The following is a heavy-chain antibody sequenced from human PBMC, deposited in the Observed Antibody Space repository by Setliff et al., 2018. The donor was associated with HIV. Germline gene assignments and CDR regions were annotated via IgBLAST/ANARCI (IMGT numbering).Heavy chain of an antibody. J-gene: IGHJ6*03. CDR3: ARGILFFYYMDI. CDR1: GASMSSYF. D-gene: IGHD2-21*01. V-gene: IGHV4-59*08. Sequence: KPSETLSLTCTVSGASMSSYFWSWVRQTPGKGLAWIGYVLSSGSATYNPSLKSRVAMSVDTSKNQFSLSLASPTAADTAVYYCARGILFFYYMDIWGRGTTVTVSS. CDR2: VLSSGSA.